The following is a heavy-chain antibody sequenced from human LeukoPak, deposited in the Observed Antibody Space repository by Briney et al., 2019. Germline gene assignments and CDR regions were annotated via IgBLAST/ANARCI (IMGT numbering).Heavy chain of an antibody. J-gene: IGHJ4*02. V-gene: IGHV1-8*03. D-gene: IGHD6-19*01. CDR3: ARGAAVADAPYYFDY. CDR1: GYTFTGYY. CDR2: MNPNSGNT. Sequence: ASVKVSCKASGYTFTGYYMHWVRQATGQGLEWMGWMNPNSGNTGYAQKFQGRVTITRNTSISTAYMELSSLRSEDTAAYYCARGAAVADAPYYFDYWGQGTLVTVSS.